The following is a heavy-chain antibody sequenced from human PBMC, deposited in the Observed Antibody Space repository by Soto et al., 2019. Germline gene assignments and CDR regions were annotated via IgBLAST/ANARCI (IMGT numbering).Heavy chain of an antibody. J-gene: IGHJ6*02. CDR3: ARTEIGYCSGGSCYEPYYYYGMDV. CDR2: INPSGGST. V-gene: IGHV1-46*01. D-gene: IGHD2-15*01. Sequence: ARGERFASCSRRSPRHAKGKGLEWMGIINPSGGSTSYAQKFQGRVTMTRDTSTSTVYMELSSLRSEDTAVYYCARTEIGYCSGGSCYEPYYYYGMDVWGQGTTVTVSS. CDR1: GERFASCS.